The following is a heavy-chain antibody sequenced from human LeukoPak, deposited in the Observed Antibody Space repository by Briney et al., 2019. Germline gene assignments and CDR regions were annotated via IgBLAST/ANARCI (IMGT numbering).Heavy chain of an antibody. V-gene: IGHV3-48*04. CDR2: ISSSSSTI. CDR1: GFTFSSYS. J-gene: IGHJ3*02. D-gene: IGHD6-19*01. CDR3: TRPLGIAVAGTGLDAFDI. Sequence: GGSLRLSCAASGFTFSSYSMNWVRQAPGKGLEWVSYISSSSSTIYYADSVKGRFTISRDNAKNSLYLQMNSLRAEDTAVYYCTRPLGIAVAGTGLDAFDIWGQGTMVTVSS.